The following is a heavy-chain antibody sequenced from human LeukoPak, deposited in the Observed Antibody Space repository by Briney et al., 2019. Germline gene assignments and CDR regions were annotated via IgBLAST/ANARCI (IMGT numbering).Heavy chain of an antibody. CDR1: GFTFSDSW. D-gene: IGHD6-25*01. CDR3: ARGGYSGSYYRFS. Sequence: GGSLRLSCAVSGFTFSDSWMHWVRQAPGKGPEWLSRTSKDGSDTVYADSAKGRLTASRDNAKNTVYLELTNLRPDDTALYYCARGGYSGSYYRFSWGRGTLVTV. V-gene: IGHV3-74*01. CDR2: TSKDGSDT. J-gene: IGHJ4*02.